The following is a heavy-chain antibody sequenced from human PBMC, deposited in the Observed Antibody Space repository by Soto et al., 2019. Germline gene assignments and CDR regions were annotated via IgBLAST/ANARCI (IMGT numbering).Heavy chain of an antibody. CDR1: GFTFSSYW. D-gene: IGHD6-13*01. J-gene: IGHJ4*02. Sequence: EVQLVESGGGLVQPGGSLRLSCAASGFTFSSYWMSWVRQAPGKGLEWVANIKQDGSEKYYVDSVKGRFTISRDNAKNSLYLQMNSLRAEDTAVYYWARYQGSSWRLFDYWGQGTLVTVSS. V-gene: IGHV3-7*01. CDR3: ARYQGSSWRLFDY. CDR2: IKQDGSEK.